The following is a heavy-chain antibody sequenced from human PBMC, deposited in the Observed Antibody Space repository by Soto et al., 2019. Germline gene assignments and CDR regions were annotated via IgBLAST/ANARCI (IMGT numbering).Heavy chain of an antibody. CDR2: ISYHGREI. CDR3: ARLYLAYSSGQNYFDY. J-gene: IGHJ4*02. V-gene: IGHV3-30*14. Sequence: GGSLRLSCEVSGFSFGSYAFHWVRQAPGKGLEWLSVISYHGREIYYADSVKDRFTISRDNSKNTLYLQMNSLRAEDTAVYYCARLYLAYSSGQNYFDYWGQGTLVTVSS. D-gene: IGHD6-19*01. CDR1: GFSFGSYA.